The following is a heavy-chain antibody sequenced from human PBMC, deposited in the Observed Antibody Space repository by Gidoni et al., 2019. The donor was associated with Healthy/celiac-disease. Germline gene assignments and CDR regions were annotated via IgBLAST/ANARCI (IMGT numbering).Heavy chain of an antibody. D-gene: IGHD5-18*01. CDR3: ARVLQLWPYHDAFDI. CDR2: IIPIFGTA. CDR1: GGTFSSYA. Sequence: QVQLVQYGAEVKKPGGSVKGSCKAAGGTFSSYAIRWVRQAPGQGREWMGGIIPIFGTANYAQKFQGRVTITADESTSTAYMELSSLRSEDTAVYYCARVLQLWPYHDAFDIWGQGTMVTVSS. V-gene: IGHV1-69*01. J-gene: IGHJ3*02.